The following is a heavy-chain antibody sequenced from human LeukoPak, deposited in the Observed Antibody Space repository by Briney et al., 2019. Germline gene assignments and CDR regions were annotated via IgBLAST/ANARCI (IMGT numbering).Heavy chain of an antibody. CDR3: AKGGRSITMVRGVILDPFDY. V-gene: IGHV3-23*01. Sequence: PGGSLRLSCAASGFTFSSYATSWVRQAPGKGLEWVSAISGSGGSTYYADSVKGRFTISRDNSKNTLYLLMNSLRAEDTAVYYCAKGGRSITMVRGVILDPFDYWGQGSLVTVSS. J-gene: IGHJ4*02. CDR1: GFTFSSYA. D-gene: IGHD3-10*01. CDR2: ISGSGGST.